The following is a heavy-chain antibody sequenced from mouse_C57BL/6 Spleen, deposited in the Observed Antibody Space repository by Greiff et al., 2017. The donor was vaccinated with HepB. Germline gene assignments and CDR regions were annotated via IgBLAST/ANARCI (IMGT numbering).Heavy chain of an antibody. J-gene: IGHJ4*01. CDR2: IDPSDSYT. D-gene: IGHD1-1*01. Sequence: QVQLQQPGAELVMPGASVKLSCKASGYTFTSYWMHWVKQRPGQGLEWIGEIDPSDSYTNYNQKFKGKSTLTVDKSSSTAYMQLSSLTSEDSAVYYWARGLAITTVVADAMDYWGQGTSVTVSS. V-gene: IGHV1-69*01. CDR1: GYTFTSYW. CDR3: ARGLAITTVVADAMDY.